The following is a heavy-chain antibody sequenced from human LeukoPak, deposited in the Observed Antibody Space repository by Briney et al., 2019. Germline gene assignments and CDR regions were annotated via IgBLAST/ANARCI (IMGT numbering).Heavy chain of an antibody. J-gene: IGHJ5*02. Sequence: PGGSLRLSCAASGFTFSSYGMNWVRQAPGKGLEWVSYIDGSSRAIYYADSLKGRFTVSRDNAKNSLFLQLNGLRDEDTAVYFCARKMAPWGQGTLVTVSS. V-gene: IGHV3-48*02. D-gene: IGHD5-24*01. CDR2: IDGSSRAI. CDR3: ARKMAP. CDR1: GFTFSSYG.